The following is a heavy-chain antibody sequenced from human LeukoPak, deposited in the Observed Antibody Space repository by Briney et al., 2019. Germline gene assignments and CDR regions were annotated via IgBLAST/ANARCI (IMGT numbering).Heavy chain of an antibody. J-gene: IGHJ5*02. Sequence: ASVKVSCKASGYTFTSYGISWVRRAPGQGLEWMGWINPNSGGTNYAQKFQGRVTMTRDTSISTAYMELSRLRSDDTAVYYCARDRVLSALNYYDSSGYYGGLNWFDPWGQGTLVTVSS. CDR1: GYTFTSYG. V-gene: IGHV1-2*02. CDR3: ARDRVLSALNYYDSSGYYGGLNWFDP. D-gene: IGHD3-22*01. CDR2: INPNSGGT.